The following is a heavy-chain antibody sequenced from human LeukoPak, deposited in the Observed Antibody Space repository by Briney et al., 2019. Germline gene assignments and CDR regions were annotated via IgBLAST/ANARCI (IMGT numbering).Heavy chain of an antibody. J-gene: IGHJ4*02. CDR2: IYYSGST. CDR3: AREATVVGATII. CDR1: GGSISSYY. V-gene: IGHV4-59*12. Sequence: TSETPSLTCTVSGGSISSYYWSWIRQPPGKGLEWIGYIYYSGSTNYNPSLKSRVTISVDTSKNQFSLKLTSVTAADTAVYYCAREATVVGATIIWGQGTLVTVSS. D-gene: IGHD1-26*01.